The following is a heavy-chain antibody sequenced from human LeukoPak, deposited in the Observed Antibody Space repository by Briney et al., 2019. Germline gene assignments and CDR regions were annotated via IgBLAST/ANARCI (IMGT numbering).Heavy chain of an antibody. Sequence: KPSETLSLTCTVSGGSISSYYWSWIRQPPGKGLEWIGYIYYSGSTNYNPSLKSRVTISVDTSKNQFSLKLSSVTAADTAVYYCARQEVFPNWFDPWGQGTLVTVSS. V-gene: IGHV4-59*08. CDR2: IYYSGST. CDR1: GGSISSYY. J-gene: IGHJ5*02. D-gene: IGHD2-21*01. CDR3: ARQEVFPNWFDP.